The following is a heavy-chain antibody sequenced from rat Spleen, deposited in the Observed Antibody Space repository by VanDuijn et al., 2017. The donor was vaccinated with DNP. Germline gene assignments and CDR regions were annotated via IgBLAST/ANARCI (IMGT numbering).Heavy chain of an antibody. CDR2: IRANGVT. D-gene: IGHD1-11*01. J-gene: IGHJ3*01. CDR1: GFSLSDYN. Sequence: QVQLKESGPGLVQPSQTLSLTCTVAGFSLSDYNVHWVRQPPGKGLEWMGRIRANGVTDYHSGLRSRLSISRDTSKSQVFLKMNSLQSEDTAMFFCARWEGINGYWGQGTLVTVSS. V-gene: IGHV2-41*01. CDR3: ARWEGINGY.